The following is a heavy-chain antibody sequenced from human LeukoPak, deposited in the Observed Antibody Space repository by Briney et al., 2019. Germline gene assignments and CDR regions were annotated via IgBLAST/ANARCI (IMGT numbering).Heavy chain of an antibody. Sequence: PGGSLRLSCAVSGFTVSSNYMSWVRQAPGKGLEWVSIIYSGGDTYYADSLKGRFTISRDNSKNTLYLQMNSLRAEDTAVYYCAKDSREAALGPDAFDIWGQGTMVTVSS. J-gene: IGHJ3*02. D-gene: IGHD6-6*01. CDR3: AKDSREAALGPDAFDI. CDR1: GFTVSSNY. CDR2: IYSGGDT. V-gene: IGHV3-53*05.